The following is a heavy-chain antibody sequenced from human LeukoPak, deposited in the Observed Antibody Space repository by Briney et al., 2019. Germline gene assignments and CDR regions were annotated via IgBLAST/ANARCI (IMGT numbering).Heavy chain of an antibody. Sequence: ASVKVSCKSSGYTFTSYDINWVRQATGQGVEWMGWMNPNSGNTGYAQKFQGRVTMTRNTSISTAYMELSSMRSEDTAVYYCARGVYNYDSSGYPGGEGYWGQGTLVTVSS. D-gene: IGHD3-22*01. V-gene: IGHV1-8*01. J-gene: IGHJ4*02. CDR3: ARGVYNYDSSGYPGGEGY. CDR2: MNPNSGNT. CDR1: GYTFTSYD.